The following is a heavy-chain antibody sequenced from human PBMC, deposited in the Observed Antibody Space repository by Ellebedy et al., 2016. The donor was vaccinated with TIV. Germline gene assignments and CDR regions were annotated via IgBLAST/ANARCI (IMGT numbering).Heavy chain of an antibody. V-gene: IGHV1-46*01. CDR1: GYTFTSYY. J-gene: IGHJ4*02. D-gene: IGHD5-18*01. CDR3: ARGHEIQLSFDY. Sequence: ASVKVSXXASGYTFTSYYMHWVRQAPGQGLEWMGIINPSGGSTSYAQKFQGRVTMTRDTSISTAYMELSRLRSDDTAVYYCARGHEIQLSFDYWGQGTLVTVSS. CDR2: INPSGGST.